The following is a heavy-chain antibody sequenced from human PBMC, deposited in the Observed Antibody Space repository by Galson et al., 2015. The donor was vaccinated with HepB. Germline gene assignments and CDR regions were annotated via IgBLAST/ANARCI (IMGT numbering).Heavy chain of an antibody. CDR1: GYTFTSYA. Sequence: SVKVSCKASGYTFTSYAMNWVRQAPGQGLEWMGWINTNTGNPTYAQGFTGRFVFSLDTSVSTAYLQISSLKAEDTAVYYCATQPDCGADCQYFQHWGQGTLVTVSS. CDR2: INTNTGNP. V-gene: IGHV7-4-1*02. J-gene: IGHJ1*01. D-gene: IGHD2-21*02. CDR3: ATQPDCGADCQYFQH.